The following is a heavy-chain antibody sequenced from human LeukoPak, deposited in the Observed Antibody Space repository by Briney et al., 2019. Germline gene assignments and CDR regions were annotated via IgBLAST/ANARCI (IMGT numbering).Heavy chain of an antibody. CDR1: GGSISSYY. CDR2: IYYSGST. J-gene: IGHJ6*02. V-gene: IGHV4-59*01. CDR3: ARQYYDSSGYSSYYYYYGMDV. D-gene: IGHD3-22*01. Sequence: KASETLSLTCTVSGGSISSYYWSWIRQPPGKGLEWIGYIYYSGSTNYNPSLKSRVTISVDTSKNQFSLKLSSVTAADTAVYYCARQYYDSSGYSSYYYYYGMDVWGQGTTVTVSS.